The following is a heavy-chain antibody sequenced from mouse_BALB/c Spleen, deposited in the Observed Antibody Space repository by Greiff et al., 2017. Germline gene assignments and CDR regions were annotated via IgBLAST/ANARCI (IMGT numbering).Heavy chain of an antibody. D-gene: IGHD2-1*01. J-gene: IGHJ3*01. CDR2: ISSGGST. CDR3: ARGGDGNYGFAY. Sequence: EVKVVESGGGLVKPGGSLKLSCAASGFTFSSYAMSWVRQTPEKRLEWVASISSGGSTYYPDSVKGRFTISRDNARNILYLQMSSLRSEDTAMYYCARGGDGNYGFAYWGQGTLVTVSA. V-gene: IGHV5-6-5*01. CDR1: GFTFSSYA.